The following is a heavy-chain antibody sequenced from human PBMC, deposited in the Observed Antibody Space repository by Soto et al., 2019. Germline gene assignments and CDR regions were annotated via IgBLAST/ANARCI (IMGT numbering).Heavy chain of an antibody. Sequence: EVQLVESGGGLVQPGGSLRLSCAASGFTVSSYYMSWVRQAPGKGLEWVSVIYSGGSTYYADSVKGRFTISRDNSKNTLSLQMNRLRAEDTAVYYCARGASRYDSSGYYLYYFDYWGQGTLVTVAS. CDR3: ARGASRYDSSGYYLYYFDY. J-gene: IGHJ4*02. CDR2: IYSGGST. V-gene: IGHV3-66*01. D-gene: IGHD3-22*01. CDR1: GFTVSSYY.